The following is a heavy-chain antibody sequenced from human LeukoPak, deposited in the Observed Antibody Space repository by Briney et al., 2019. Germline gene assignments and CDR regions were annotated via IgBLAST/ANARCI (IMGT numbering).Heavy chain of an antibody. CDR2: IYYTGST. V-gene: IGHV4-59*01. Sequence: SETLSLTCSVSGGSISSYYWSWIRQPPGKGLEWIGYIYYTGSTNYNPSLESRVTISIDTSKKQLSLKLRSVTAADTAVYYCARDRRESSKPNDAFDIWGQGTVVTVSS. J-gene: IGHJ3*02. CDR1: GGSISSYY. CDR3: ARDRRESSKPNDAFDI. D-gene: IGHD4-11*01.